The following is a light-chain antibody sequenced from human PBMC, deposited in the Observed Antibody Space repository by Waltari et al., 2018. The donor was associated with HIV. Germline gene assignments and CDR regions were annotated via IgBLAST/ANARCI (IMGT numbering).Light chain of an antibody. Sequence: QSVLTQPPSVSGAPGQRVSISCTGNKSNIGAGFDVHWYQQLPGTAPKVVIYGNSNRPSGVPERFSGSKSGTSASLAITGLQAEDEADYYCHSYDITLSGSVVFGGGTKLTVL. J-gene: IGLJ2*01. CDR3: HSYDITLSGSVV. V-gene: IGLV1-40*01. CDR1: KSNIGAGFD. CDR2: GNS.